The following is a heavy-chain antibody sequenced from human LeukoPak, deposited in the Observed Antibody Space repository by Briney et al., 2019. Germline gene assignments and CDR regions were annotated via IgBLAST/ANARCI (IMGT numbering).Heavy chain of an antibody. CDR1: GYTFTSYG. V-gene: IGHV1-18*01. J-gene: IGHJ6*03. CDR3: ARDQRTYSSGWYRDYYYYMDV. CDR2: ISAYNGNT. D-gene: IGHD6-19*01. Sequence: GASVKVSCKASGYTFTSYGISWVRQAPGQGLEWMGWISAYNGNTNYAQKLQGRVTMTTDTSTSTAYMELRSLRSDDTAVYYCARDQRTYSSGWYRDYYYYMDVWGKGTTVTISS.